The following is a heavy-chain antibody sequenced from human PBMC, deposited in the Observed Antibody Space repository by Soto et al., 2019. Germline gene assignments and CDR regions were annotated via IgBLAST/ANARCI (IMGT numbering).Heavy chain of an antibody. CDR3: ARTGDYLLDY. Sequence: PSPTLSLTCAISGDSVSSKSAAWHWIRQSPSRGLEWLGRTYYRSKWSSNYAVSVKSRITINPDTSKNQFSLQLRSVTPDDTAIYYCARTGDYLLDYCRQATLVTAAS. CDR1: GDSVSSKSAA. V-gene: IGHV6-1*01. CDR2: TYYRSKWSS. J-gene: IGHJ4*02. D-gene: IGHD7-27*01.